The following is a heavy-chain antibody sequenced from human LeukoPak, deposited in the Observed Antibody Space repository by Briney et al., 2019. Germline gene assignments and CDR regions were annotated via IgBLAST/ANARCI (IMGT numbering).Heavy chain of an antibody. V-gene: IGHV3-7*01. CDR3: ARSKIDY. CDR1: GFTFSSYW. CDR2: IKQDGSEK. Sequence: SGGSLRLSCAASGFTFSSYWMSWVRQAPGKGLEWVANIKQDGSEKYYVDSVEGRFTISRDNAKNSLDLQMSSLRADDTALYYCARSKIDYWGQGTLVTVSS. D-gene: IGHD4-11*01. J-gene: IGHJ4*02.